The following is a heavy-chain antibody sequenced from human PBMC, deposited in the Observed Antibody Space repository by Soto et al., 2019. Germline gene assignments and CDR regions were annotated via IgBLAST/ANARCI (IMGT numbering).Heavy chain of an antibody. V-gene: IGHV1-3*01. CDR3: ARDLNTYYDFWSGYLGAFDY. CDR2: INAGNGNT. D-gene: IGHD3-3*01. CDR1: GYTFTSYA. Sequence: SVKVSCKASGYTFTSYAMHWVRQAPGQRLEWMGWINAGNGNTKYSQKFQGRVTITRDTSASTAYMELSSLRSEDTAVYYCARDLNTYYDFWSGYLGAFDYWGQGTLVTVSS. J-gene: IGHJ4*02.